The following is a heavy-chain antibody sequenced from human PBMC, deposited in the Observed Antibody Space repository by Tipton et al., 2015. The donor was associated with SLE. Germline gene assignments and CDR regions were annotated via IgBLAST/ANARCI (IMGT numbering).Heavy chain of an antibody. D-gene: IGHD3-16*01. CDR3: ARVQAYEGFDP. CDR2: INHSGST. J-gene: IGHJ5*02. CDR1: GGSITTRSYY. V-gene: IGHV4-39*07. Sequence: TLSLTCIVSGGSITTRSYYWGWIRQPPGKGLEWIGEINHSGSTNYNPSLKSRVTISVDTSKNQFSLKLSSVTAADTAVYYCARVQAYEGFDPWGQGTLVTVSS.